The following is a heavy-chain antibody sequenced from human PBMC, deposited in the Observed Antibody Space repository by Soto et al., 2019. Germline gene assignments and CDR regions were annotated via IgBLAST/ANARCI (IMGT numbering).Heavy chain of an antibody. V-gene: IGHV2-5*01. CDR1: GFSFTTAGVA. J-gene: IGHJ4*02. CDR3: ARSDGGYEIIYFDF. CDR2: IYYNDDR. D-gene: IGHD5-12*01. Sequence: ESGPTLVNPTQTLTLTCTFSGFSFTTAGVAVGWIRQTPGGALEWLTLIYYNDDRRFSPSLKTRLTITGDTSKNQVVLSLTNVDPGDTATYFCARSDGGYEIIYFDFWGQGIPVTVSS.